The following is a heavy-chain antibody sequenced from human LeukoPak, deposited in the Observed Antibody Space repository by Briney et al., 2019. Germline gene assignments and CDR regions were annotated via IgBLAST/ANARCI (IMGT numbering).Heavy chain of an antibody. D-gene: IGHD5-18*01. CDR1: GGSFSGYY. J-gene: IGHJ4*02. CDR2: INHSGST. CDR3: ARADTAMVTIDY. V-gene: IGHV4-34*01. Sequence: SETLSLTCAVYGGSFSGYYWSWIRQPPGKGLEWIGEINHSGSTNYNPSLKSRVTTSVDTSKNQFSLKLSSVTAADTAVYYCARADTAMVTIDYWGQGTLVTVSS.